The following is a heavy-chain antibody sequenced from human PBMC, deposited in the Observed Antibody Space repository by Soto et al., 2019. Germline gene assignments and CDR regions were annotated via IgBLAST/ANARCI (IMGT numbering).Heavy chain of an antibody. V-gene: IGHV3-23*01. D-gene: IGHD6-13*01. J-gene: IGHJ4*02. CDR2: ISGSGGST. CDR3: AKMWSPRIAASTSY. CDR1: GFTFSSYA. Sequence: EVQLLESGGGLVQPGGSLRLSCAASGFTFSSYAMSWVRQAPGKGLEWVSAISGSGGSTYYADSVKGRFTSSRDNSNNTLYLQMNSLRAEDTAVYYCAKMWSPRIAASTSYWGQGTLVTVSS.